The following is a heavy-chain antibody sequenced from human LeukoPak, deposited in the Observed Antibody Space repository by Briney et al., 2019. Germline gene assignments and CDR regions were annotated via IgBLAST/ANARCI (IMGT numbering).Heavy chain of an antibody. CDR1: GFTFSSYA. J-gene: IGHJ4*02. D-gene: IGHD3-22*01. CDR2: ISGDGGST. V-gene: IGHV3-43*02. Sequence: QPGGSLRLSCAASGFTFSSYAMHWVRQAPGKGLEWVSLISGDGGSTYYADSVKGRFTISRDNSKNSLYLQMNSLRTEDTALYYCAKEQTYYYDSSGYFDYWGQGTLVTVSS. CDR3: AKEQTYYYDSSGYFDY.